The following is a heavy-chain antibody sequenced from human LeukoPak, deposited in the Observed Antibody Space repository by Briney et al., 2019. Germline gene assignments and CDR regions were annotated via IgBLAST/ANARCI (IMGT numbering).Heavy chain of an antibody. CDR3: AREDDTSGCDAFDV. CDR1: GGSISSSGYY. CDR2: IYYRGST. D-gene: IGHD3-22*01. J-gene: IGHJ3*01. Sequence: SETLSLTCTVSGGSISSSGYYWGWIRQPPGKGLEWIGSIYYRGSTYYNPSLKSRLTISVDTSKNQFSLKLSSVTAADTSVYYCAREDDTSGCDAFDVWGQGTMVTVSS. V-gene: IGHV4-39*02.